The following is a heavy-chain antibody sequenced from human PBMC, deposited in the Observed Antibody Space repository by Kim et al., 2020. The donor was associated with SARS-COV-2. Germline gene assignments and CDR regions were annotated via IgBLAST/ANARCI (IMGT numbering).Heavy chain of an antibody. V-gene: IGHV1-3*01. Sequence: TKYSPKSQGRVTITRDASASTAYMELSSLRSEDTAVYYCARTFGVATYMDVWGKGTTVTVSS. CDR3: ARTFGVATYMDV. J-gene: IGHJ6*03. CDR2: T. D-gene: IGHD3-3*01.